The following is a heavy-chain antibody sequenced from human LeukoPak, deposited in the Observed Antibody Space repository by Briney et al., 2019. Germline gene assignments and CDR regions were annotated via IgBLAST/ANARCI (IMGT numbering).Heavy chain of an antibody. CDR1: GYSFTNYW. CDR2: ICPGDSDI. Sequence: GESLKISCKGSGYSFTNYWIGWVRQMPGKGLEWMGIICPGDSDIRYSPSFQGQVTISADKSISTAYLQCSSLKASDTAMYYCARGRGRQATDAFDIWGQGTMVTVSS. CDR3: ARGRGRQATDAFDI. D-gene: IGHD3-16*01. V-gene: IGHV5-51*01. J-gene: IGHJ3*02.